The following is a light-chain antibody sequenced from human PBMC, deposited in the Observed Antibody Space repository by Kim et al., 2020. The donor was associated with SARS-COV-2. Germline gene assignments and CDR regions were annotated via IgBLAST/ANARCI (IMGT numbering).Light chain of an antibody. V-gene: IGKV1-39*01. CDR2: AAS. CDR3: QQSYSTPYT. J-gene: IGKJ2*01. CDR1: QTISIY. Sequence: SASVGDRVTITCRASQTISIYLNWYQQKPGKAPKLLIHAASSLQSGVPSRFSGSGSGTDFALTISSLQREDFATYYCQQSYSTPYTFGQGTKLEIK.